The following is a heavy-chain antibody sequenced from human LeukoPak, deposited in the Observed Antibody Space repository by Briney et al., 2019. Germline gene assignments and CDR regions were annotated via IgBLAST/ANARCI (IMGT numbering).Heavy chain of an antibody. V-gene: IGHV3-30*02. Sequence: PGGSLRLSCAASGFTFSSYGMHWVRQAPGKGLEWVAVIWYGENDKYYADSVKGRFTISRDNSKNTLYLQMNSLRAEDTAVYYCAKEPRSGYSSGWHFDYWGQGTLVTVSS. CDR2: IWYGENDK. CDR1: GFTFSSYG. D-gene: IGHD6-19*01. J-gene: IGHJ4*02. CDR3: AKEPRSGYSSGWHFDY.